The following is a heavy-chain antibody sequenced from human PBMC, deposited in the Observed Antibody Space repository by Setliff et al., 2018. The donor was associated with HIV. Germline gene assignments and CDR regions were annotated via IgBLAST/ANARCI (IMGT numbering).Heavy chain of an antibody. D-gene: IGHD3-16*01. CDR1: GGSISGYY. CDR3: ARAAYSGTYLWEPATDL. V-gene: IGHV4-59*08. Sequence: TLSLTCTVSGGSISGYYWSWIRQPPGKGLEWIGYIYYIGNTNYNPSLKGRVTLSVDTSKNQLSLKLSSVTAADTAVYYCARAAYSGTYLWEPATDLWGRGSLVTVSS. J-gene: IGHJ2*01. CDR2: IYYIGNT.